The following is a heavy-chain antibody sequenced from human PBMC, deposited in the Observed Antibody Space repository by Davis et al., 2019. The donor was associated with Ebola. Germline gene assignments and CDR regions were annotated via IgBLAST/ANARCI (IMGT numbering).Heavy chain of an antibody. J-gene: IGHJ3*02. V-gene: IGHV3-53*01. CDR3: AKAHTMVVVHNDAFDI. Sequence: DSVKGRFTISRDHSKNTLYLQMSSLRAEDTAAYYCAKAHTMVVVHNDAFDIWGQGTMVSVSS. D-gene: IGHD3-22*01.